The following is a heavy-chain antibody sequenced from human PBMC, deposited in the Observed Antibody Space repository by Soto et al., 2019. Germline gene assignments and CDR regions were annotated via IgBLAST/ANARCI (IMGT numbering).Heavy chain of an antibody. V-gene: IGHV4-31*03. CDR3: ASLYHCSSTSCYPLFDP. CDR2: IYYTGTT. D-gene: IGHD2-2*01. Sequence: SETLSLTCTVSGGSISGGGYYWSWIRQYPGKGLEWIGYIYYTGTTYYNPSLKSRVTISVDTSKNQFSLKLSSVTAADTAVYYCASLYHCSSTSCYPLFDPWGQGTLVTVS. CDR1: GGSISGGGYY. J-gene: IGHJ5*02.